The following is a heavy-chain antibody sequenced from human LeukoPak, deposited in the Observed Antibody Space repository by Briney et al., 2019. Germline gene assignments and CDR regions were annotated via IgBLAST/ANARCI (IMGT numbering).Heavy chain of an antibody. Sequence: SGPTLVNPTQTLTLTCTFSGFSLSTSGMCVSWIRQPPVKALEWLARIDWADDKYHSTSLKTRLPISKDTSKNQVVLTMTNMDPVDTAPYYCARIWGNGYSAFDIWGQGTMVTVSS. CDR3: ARIWGNGYSAFDI. D-gene: IGHD3-22*01. CDR2: IDWADDK. V-gene: IGHV2-70*11. J-gene: IGHJ3*02. CDR1: GFSLSTSGMC.